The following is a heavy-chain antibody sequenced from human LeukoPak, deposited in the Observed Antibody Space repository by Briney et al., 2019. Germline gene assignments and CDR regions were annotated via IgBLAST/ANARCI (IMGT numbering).Heavy chain of an antibody. Sequence: SGGSLRLSCAASGFTFSSYWMIWVRQAPGKGLEWVSSLISSGAVTYYADSVKGRFTISRDNSKNTVHLQMDSLRAEDSAVYYCAKNAGYSYGLYYFDYWGQGTLVTVSS. CDR1: GFTFSSYW. J-gene: IGHJ4*02. D-gene: IGHD5-18*01. CDR3: AKNAGYSYGLYYFDY. CDR2: LISSGAVT. V-gene: IGHV3-23*01.